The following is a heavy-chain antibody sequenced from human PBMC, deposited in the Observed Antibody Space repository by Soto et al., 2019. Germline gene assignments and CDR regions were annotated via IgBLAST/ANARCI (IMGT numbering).Heavy chain of an antibody. CDR1: GYTFTSYD. V-gene: IGHV1-8*01. J-gene: IGHJ5*02. D-gene: IGHD3-3*01. CDR3: ARGPCSPRHTIFGVVTKYNWFDP. CDR2: MNPNSGNT. Sequence: ASVKVSCKASGYTFTSYDINWVRQATGQGLEWMGWMNPNSGNTGYAQKFQGRVTMTRNTSISTAYMELSSLRSEDTAVYYCARGPCSPRHTIFGVVTKYNWFDPWGQGTLVTVSS.